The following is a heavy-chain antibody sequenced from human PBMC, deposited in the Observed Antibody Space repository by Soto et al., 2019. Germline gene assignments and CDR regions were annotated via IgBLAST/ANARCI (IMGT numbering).Heavy chain of an antibody. D-gene: IGHD6-19*01. CDR1: GFTFSSYG. J-gene: IGHJ4*02. CDR3: AKGGEQWLVTALSY. V-gene: IGHV3-30*18. CDR2: ISYDGSNK. Sequence: QVQLVESGGGVVQPGRSLRLSCAASGFTFSSYGMHWVRQAPGKGLEWVAVISYDGSNKYYADSVKGRFTISRDNSKNTLYLQMNSLRAEDTAVYYCAKGGEQWLVTALSYWGQGTLVTVSS.